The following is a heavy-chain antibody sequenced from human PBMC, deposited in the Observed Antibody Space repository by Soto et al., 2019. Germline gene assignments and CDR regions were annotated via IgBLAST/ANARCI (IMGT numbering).Heavy chain of an antibody. V-gene: IGHV4-31*03. CDR1: GASLSSGGYY. J-gene: IGHJ4*02. Sequence: QVQLLESGPGLVKPSQTLSLSCIVSGASLSSGGYYWNWIRQHPGKGLELIGYIYFDGMTYYNPSLESRVTMSIDASKNQFSLHLSSVTAADTAVYYCARDRYGDYYAYWGQGILVTVSS. CDR3: ARDRYGDYYAY. D-gene: IGHD3-22*01. CDR2: IYFDGMT.